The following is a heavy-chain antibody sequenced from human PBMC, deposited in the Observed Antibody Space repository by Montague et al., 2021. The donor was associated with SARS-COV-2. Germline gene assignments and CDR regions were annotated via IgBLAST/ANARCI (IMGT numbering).Heavy chain of an antibody. Sequence: SETLSLTCTVSGGSISSSSYYWGWIRQPPGKGLEWIGSIYSSGSTYYNPSLKSRVTISVDTSKNQFSLKLSSVTAADTAVYYCARQENSSGWFKPDAFDIWGQGTMVTVSS. D-gene: IGHD6-19*01. J-gene: IGHJ3*02. CDR2: IYSSGST. CDR3: ARQENSSGWFKPDAFDI. CDR1: GGSISSSSYY. V-gene: IGHV4-39*01.